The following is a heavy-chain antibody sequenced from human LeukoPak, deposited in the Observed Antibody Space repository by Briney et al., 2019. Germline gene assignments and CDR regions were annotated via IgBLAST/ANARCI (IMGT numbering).Heavy chain of an antibody. CDR2: ISSSGSTI. D-gene: IGHD3-10*02. Sequence: GGSLRHSCGASGFTFSSYERNWVRQAPGKGLEWVSYISSSGSTIYYADSVKGRFTISRDNAKNSLYLQMDSLRAEDTAVYYCAELGITMIGGVWGKGTTVTISS. CDR1: GFTFSSYE. CDR3: AELGITMIGGV. J-gene: IGHJ6*04. V-gene: IGHV3-48*03.